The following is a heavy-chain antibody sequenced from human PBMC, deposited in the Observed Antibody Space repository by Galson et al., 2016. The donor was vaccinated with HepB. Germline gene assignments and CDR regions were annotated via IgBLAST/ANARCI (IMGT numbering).Heavy chain of an antibody. CDR3: ARDQAIAQAGTRWIDA. CDR2: TYYRSRWFN. V-gene: IGHV6-1*01. Sequence: CAISGDSVSNKRVAWIWLRQSPSRGLEWLGRTYYRSRWFNDYSTSVKSRISIKPDTSQNQFYLHLDSVTPDDAGTYYCARDQAIAQAGTRWIDAWGQGMLVTVSS. J-gene: IGHJ5*02. D-gene: IGHD1-1*01. CDR1: GDSVSNKRVA.